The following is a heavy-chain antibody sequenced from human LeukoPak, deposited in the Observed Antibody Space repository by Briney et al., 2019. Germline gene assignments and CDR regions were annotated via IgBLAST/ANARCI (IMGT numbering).Heavy chain of an antibody. Sequence: GGSLRLSCAASGFTFSTFAMLWVRQPPGKGLEWVSSIFPSGGEIHYADSVRGRFTISRDNSKSILSLQMNSLRAEDTAIYYCATYRHVLLPFESWGQGTLVTVSS. V-gene: IGHV3-23*01. CDR1: GFTFSTFA. CDR3: ATYRHVLLPFES. D-gene: IGHD5-18*01. J-gene: IGHJ4*02. CDR2: IFPSGGEI.